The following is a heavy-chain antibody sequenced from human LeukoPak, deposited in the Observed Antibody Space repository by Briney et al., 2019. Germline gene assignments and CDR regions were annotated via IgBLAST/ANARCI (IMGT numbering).Heavy chain of an antibody. V-gene: IGHV1-18*01. CDR1: GYTFGSYG. D-gene: IGHD3-22*01. CDR2: ISGYNGNT. J-gene: IGHJ4*02. Sequence: ASVKVSCKTSGYTFGSYGITWVRQAPGQGLEWMGWISGYNGNTNYAQKVQGRVTMTADTSTSTAYMELRSPRSDDTAVYYCARDGAYYDSSGSYYGVGDDYWGQGTLVTVSS. CDR3: ARDGAYYDSSGSYYGVGDDY.